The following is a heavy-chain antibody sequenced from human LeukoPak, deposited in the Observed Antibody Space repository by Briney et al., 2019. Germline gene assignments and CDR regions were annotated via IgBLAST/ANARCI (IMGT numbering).Heavy chain of an antibody. D-gene: IGHD6-6*01. CDR1: GGTFSSYA. V-gene: IGHV1-69*05. Sequence: ASVKVSCKASGGTFSSYAISWVRQAPGQGLEWMGGIIPIFGTANYAQKFQGRVTITTDESTGTAYMELSSLRSEDTAVYYCASRIAAREYFDYWGQGTLVTVSS. J-gene: IGHJ4*02. CDR2: IIPIFGTA. CDR3: ASRIAAREYFDY.